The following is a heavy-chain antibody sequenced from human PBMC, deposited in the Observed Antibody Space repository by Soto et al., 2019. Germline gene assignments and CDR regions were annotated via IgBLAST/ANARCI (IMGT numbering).Heavy chain of an antibody. Sequence: SETLSLTCSVSGDSITGGGYYWTWIRQHPGKGPEWIGYIYYSTTYYNRSLKSRVSISVDTSKNEFSLTLTSVTAADTAVYYCARGVPFTPAWFDSWGLGTLVTVSS. V-gene: IGHV4-31*03. CDR2: IYYSTT. CDR1: GDSITGGGYY. D-gene: IGHD2-15*01. J-gene: IGHJ5*01. CDR3: ARGVPFTPAWFDS.